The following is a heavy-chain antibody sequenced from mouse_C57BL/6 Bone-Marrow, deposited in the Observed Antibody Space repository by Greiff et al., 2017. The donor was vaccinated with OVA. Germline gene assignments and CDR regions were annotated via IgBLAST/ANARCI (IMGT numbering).Heavy chain of an antibody. CDR3: ERWGYDGYPAWFDY. CDR1: GYTFTNYW. D-gene: IGHD2-3*01. J-gene: IGHJ3*01. V-gene: IGHV1-63*01. Sequence: QVQLQQSGAELVRPGTSVKMSCKASGYTFTNYWIGWAKQRPGHGLEWIGGIYPGGGYTNYNEKFKGKATLTADKSSSTAYMQFSSLTSEDSAIYSCERWGYDGYPAWFDYGGQGARVTVSA. CDR2: IYPGGGYT.